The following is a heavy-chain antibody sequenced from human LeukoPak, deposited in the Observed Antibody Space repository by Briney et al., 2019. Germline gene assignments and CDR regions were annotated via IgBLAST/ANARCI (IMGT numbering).Heavy chain of an antibody. J-gene: IGHJ4*02. D-gene: IGHD3-22*01. Sequence: SETLSLTCAVYGGSFSGYYWSWIRQPPGKGLEWIGEINHSGSTNYNPSLKSRVTISVDTSKNQFSLKLSSVTAADPAVYYCAREPYYYDSSGYPSYYFDYWGQGTLVTVSS. CDR1: GGSFSGYY. CDR2: INHSGST. CDR3: AREPYYYDSSGYPSYYFDY. V-gene: IGHV4-34*01.